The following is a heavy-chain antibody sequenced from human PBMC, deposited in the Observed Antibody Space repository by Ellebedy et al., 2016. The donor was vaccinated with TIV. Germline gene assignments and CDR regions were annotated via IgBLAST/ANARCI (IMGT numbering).Heavy chain of an antibody. Sequence: MPSETLSLTCSVSGGSVTTTTYRWSWIRRPPGKGLEWLGTIYHTGHIYDNPSLGNRVTISIDTSKNQFSLTVRSVTAAETAVYYCAMHQKELFDYWGPGALISVSS. CDR1: GGSVTTTTYR. V-gene: IGHV4-39*07. D-gene: IGHD1-26*01. CDR3: AMHQKELFDY. CDR2: IYHTGHI. J-gene: IGHJ4*02.